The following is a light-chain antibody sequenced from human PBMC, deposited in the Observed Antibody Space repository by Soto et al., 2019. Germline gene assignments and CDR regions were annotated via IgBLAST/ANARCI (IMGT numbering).Light chain of an antibody. CDR2: DTS. J-gene: IGLJ3*02. CDR3: LLSYSGARAGV. Sequence: QAVVTQEPSLTVSPGGTVTLTCGSSTGAVTSGHYPYWFQQKPGQAPRTLIYDTSNKHSWTPARFSGSLLGGKAALTFSGAQPEDEAEYYCLLSYSGARAGVFGGGTKLTV. CDR1: TGAVTSGHY. V-gene: IGLV7-46*01.